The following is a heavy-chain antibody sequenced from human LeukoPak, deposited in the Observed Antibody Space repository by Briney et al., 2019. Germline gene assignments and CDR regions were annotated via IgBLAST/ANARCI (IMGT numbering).Heavy chain of an antibody. CDR2: ISWNSGSI. CDR1: GFTFDDYA. V-gene: IGHV3-9*01. D-gene: IGHD6-19*01. Sequence: PGGSLRLSCAASGFTFDDYAMHWVRQAPGKGLEWVSGISWNSGSIGYADSVKGRFTISRDNSKNTLYLQMNSLRAEDTAVYYCARDRAPYSSGWYACDYWGQGTLVTVSS. CDR3: ARDRAPYSSGWYACDY. J-gene: IGHJ4*02.